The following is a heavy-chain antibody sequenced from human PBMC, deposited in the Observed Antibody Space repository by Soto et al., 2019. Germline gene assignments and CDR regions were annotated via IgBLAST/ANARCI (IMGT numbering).Heavy chain of an antibody. CDR1: GFTFSTTW. CDR3: ARDYYYSVDV. Sequence: EMQLVESGGGLVQPGGDLRLSCVVSGFTFSTTWMHWVRQAPGKGLVWVSRIDADDSSATYADSVKGRFTISRDNSKNTLYLQMNSLRPEDTAVYYCARDYYYSVDVWGQGTSVTVSS. CDR2: IDADDSSA. J-gene: IGHJ6*02. D-gene: IGHD3-10*01. V-gene: IGHV3-74*03.